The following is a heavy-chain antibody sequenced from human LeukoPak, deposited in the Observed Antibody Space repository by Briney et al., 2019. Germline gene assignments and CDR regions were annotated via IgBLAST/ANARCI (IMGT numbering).Heavy chain of an antibody. CDR3: VRAVSGTLGGAFDI. CDR2: INPNSGVT. Sequence: GASVKVSCKASGYTFIDYFIHWMRQTPGQGLEWLGWINPNSGVTRYARKFQDRVTMTRDTAAYMELSSLKSDDTAVYYCVRAVSGTLGGAFDIWGQGTAVTVSS. CDR1: GYTFIDYF. J-gene: IGHJ3*02. V-gene: IGHV1-2*02. D-gene: IGHD1-7*01.